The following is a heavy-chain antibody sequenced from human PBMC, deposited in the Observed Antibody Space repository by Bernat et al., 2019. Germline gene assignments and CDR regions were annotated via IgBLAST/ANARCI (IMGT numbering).Heavy chain of an antibody. J-gene: IGHJ3*02. CDR1: GFTVSSNY. CDR3: ARGFGSGSSVWGLFAFDI. D-gene: IGHD3-10*01. CDR2: IYSGGST. V-gene: IGHV3-53*01. Sequence: EVQLVESGGGLIQPGGSLRLSCAASGFTVSSNYMSWVRQAPGKGREWVSVIYSGGSTYYADSGNGRFTIPRDNSKNTLYLQLNSLRAEDKAVYYCARGFGSGSSVWGLFAFDIWGQGTMVTVSS.